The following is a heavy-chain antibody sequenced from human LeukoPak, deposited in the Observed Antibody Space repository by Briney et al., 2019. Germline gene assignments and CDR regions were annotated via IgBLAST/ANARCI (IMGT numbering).Heavy chain of an antibody. D-gene: IGHD2-8*01. CDR1: GFTFSSYA. V-gene: IGHV3-30*04. J-gene: IGHJ4*02. CDR2: ISYEGSAK. Sequence: GGSLRLSCAASGFTFSSYALHWVRQAPGKGLDWVALISYEGSAKYYADSVKGRFTISRDNSKSTLYLQVNSLRPEDTAVYYCAKGLVPFDYWGQGTLVTVSS. CDR3: AKGLVPFDY.